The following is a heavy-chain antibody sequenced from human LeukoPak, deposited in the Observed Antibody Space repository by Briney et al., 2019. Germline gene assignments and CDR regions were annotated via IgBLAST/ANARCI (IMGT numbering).Heavy chain of an antibody. D-gene: IGHD2-15*01. CDR3: ARGSTPMDV. V-gene: IGHV5-51*01. Sequence: GESLKISCKGSGYTFTSYWIGWVRQVPGKGLEWMGIIYPGDSDTRYGPSFQGQVTISVNKSISTAYLQWSSLKASDTAMYYCARGSTPMDVWGKGTTVTVSS. CDR2: IYPGDSDT. CDR1: GYTFTSYW. J-gene: IGHJ6*03.